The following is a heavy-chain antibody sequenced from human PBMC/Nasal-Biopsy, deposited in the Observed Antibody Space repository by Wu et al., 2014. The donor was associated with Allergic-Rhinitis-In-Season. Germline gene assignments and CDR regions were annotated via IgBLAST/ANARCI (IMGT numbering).Heavy chain of an antibody. V-gene: IGHV4-30-2*01. D-gene: IGHD1-26*01. Sequence: TLSLTCTVSGDSITSGLYSWSWIRQPPGKGLEWIGYIFHNGATYNNPSLDSRVAFSVDRSKNQFSLRLTSVTAADTAVYYCAREGRVRLGVDYPYGLGVWGPGTTVTVSS. J-gene: IGHJ6*02. CDR3: AREGRVRLGVDYPYGLGV. CDR2: IFHNGAT. CDR1: GDSITSGLYS.